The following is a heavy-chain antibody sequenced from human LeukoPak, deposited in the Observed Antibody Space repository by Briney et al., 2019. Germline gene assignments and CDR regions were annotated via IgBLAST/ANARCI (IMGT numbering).Heavy chain of an antibody. CDR2: VYSGGST. J-gene: IGHJ5*02. Sequence: GGSLSLSCAASEFIVHYNYMSWVRQPPGKGLEWVSVVYSGGSTYYADSVKGRFTISRDNSKNMVYLQMNSLRVEDTAVYYCARVKVGTTYWFDPWGQGTLVSVSS. V-gene: IGHV3-66*01. CDR3: ARVKVGTTYWFDP. CDR1: EFIVHYNY. D-gene: IGHD1-26*01.